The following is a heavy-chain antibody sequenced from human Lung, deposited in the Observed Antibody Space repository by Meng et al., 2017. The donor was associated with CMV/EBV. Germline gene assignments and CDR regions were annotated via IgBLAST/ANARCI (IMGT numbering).Heavy chain of an antibody. CDR3: ARDSNSHDGSVYFDTFDI. V-gene: IGHV3-7*01. CDR1: GSSMGRFW. CDR2: INKDDTYK. D-gene: IGHD3-22*01. J-gene: IGHJ3*02. Sequence: GEXXKISCAASGSSMGRFWVTWVRQARGKGLEWVANINKDDTYKTYVDFVKGRLTISRDNAKNSLYLQMISLGAEDTAIYYCARDSNSHDGSVYFDTFDIWGHGALVTVSS.